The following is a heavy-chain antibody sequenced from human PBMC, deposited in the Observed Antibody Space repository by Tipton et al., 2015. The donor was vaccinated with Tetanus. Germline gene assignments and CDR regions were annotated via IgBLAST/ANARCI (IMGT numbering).Heavy chain of an antibody. Sequence: TLSLTCTVSGDSISRGGYFWTWIRQRSGKGLEWIGHIRDNGNSYANPSLSGRVTMSVDTRKNQFSLNLTSVSVADTATYYCARGTFYAFDFWGQGVQVTVSS. D-gene: IGHD2/OR15-2a*01. CDR2: IRDNGNS. J-gene: IGHJ4*02. CDR1: GDSISRGGYF. V-gene: IGHV4-31*03. CDR3: ARGTFYAFDF.